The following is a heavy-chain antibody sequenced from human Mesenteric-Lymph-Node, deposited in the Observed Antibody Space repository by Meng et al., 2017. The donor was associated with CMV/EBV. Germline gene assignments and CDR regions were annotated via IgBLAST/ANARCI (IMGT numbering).Heavy chain of an antibody. D-gene: IGHD3-10*01. CDR3: AKHLPGATWFGD. V-gene: IGHV3-23*05. J-gene: IGHJ4*02. CDR1: GFTFSSYW. Sequence: GESLKISCAASGFTFSSYWMHWVRQAPGKGLVWVSTIDSSATNIYYASSVRGRFTISRDNSKNILYLQMDNLRVDDTAIYYCAKHLPGATWFGDWGQGTLVTVSS. CDR2: IDSSATNI.